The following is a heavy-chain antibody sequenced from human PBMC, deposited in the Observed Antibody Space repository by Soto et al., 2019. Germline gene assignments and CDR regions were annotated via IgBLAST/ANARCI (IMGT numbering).Heavy chain of an antibody. CDR1: GFTFISSF. CDR3: ARYFRGSGRYFFDY. V-gene: IGHV3-7*03. D-gene: IGHD6-19*01. CDR2: INQDGGGT. Sequence: PWGSLRLSCVASGFTFISSFMGWVRQAPGKGLEWVDNINQDGGGTYSVDSVEGRFTISRDNAKDSLYLQMNSLRGEDTAVYYCARYFRGSGRYFFDYWGQGTLVTVSS. J-gene: IGHJ4*02.